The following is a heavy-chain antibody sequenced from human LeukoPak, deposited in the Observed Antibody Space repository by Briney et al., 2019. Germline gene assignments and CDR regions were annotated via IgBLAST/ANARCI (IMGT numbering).Heavy chain of an antibody. D-gene: IGHD4-17*01. Sequence: ASVKVSCKVSRYTLTELSMHWVRQAPGKGLEWMGGFDPEDGETIYAQKFQGRVTMTEDTSTDTAYMELSSLRSEDTAVYYCATVGYGDYARFDYWGQGTLVTVSS. CDR3: ATVGYGDYARFDY. CDR1: RYTLTELS. J-gene: IGHJ4*02. CDR2: FDPEDGET. V-gene: IGHV1-24*01.